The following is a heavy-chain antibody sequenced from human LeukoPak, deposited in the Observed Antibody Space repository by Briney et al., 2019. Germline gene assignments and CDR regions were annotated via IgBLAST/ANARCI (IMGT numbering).Heavy chain of an antibody. J-gene: IGHJ3*02. CDR1: GYTFTSYG. CDR3: ARARRKIWFGELSPDDAFDI. Sequence: ASVKVSCKASGYTFTSYGISWVRQAPGQGLEWMGWIGAYNGNTNYAQKLQGRVTMTTDTSTSTAYMELRSLRSDDTAVYYCARARRKIWFGELSPDDAFDIWGQGTMVTVSS. CDR2: IGAYNGNT. D-gene: IGHD3-10*01. V-gene: IGHV1-18*01.